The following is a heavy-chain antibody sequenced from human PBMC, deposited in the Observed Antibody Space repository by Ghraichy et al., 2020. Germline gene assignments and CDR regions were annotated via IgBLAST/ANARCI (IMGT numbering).Heavy chain of an antibody. D-gene: IGHD3-10*01. CDR1: GFTFSSYA. CDR2: ISGSGGST. J-gene: IGHJ6*02. Sequence: GGSLRLSCAASGFTFSSYAMSWVRQAPGKGLEWVSAISGSGGSTYYADSVKGRFTISRDNSKNTLYLQMNSLRAEDTAVYYCARHQYYYGSGNHYYYGMDVWGQGTTVTVSS. V-gene: IGHV3-23*01. CDR3: ARHQYYYGSGNHYYYGMDV.